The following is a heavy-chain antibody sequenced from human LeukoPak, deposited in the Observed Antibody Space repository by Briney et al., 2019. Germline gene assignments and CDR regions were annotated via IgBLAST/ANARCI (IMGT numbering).Heavy chain of an antibody. CDR3: ARQLSHAAYFGYFGP. Sequence: SETLSLTCTVSGGSISSNNYYWGWVRQPPGKGLEWIGSIYYSASAYHNPSLNSRLTISVDTSKNQVSLKLSSVTAADTAMYYCARQLSHAAYFGYFGPWGQGILVTVSS. D-gene: IGHD3-16*01. V-gene: IGHV4-39*01. J-gene: IGHJ5*02. CDR1: GGSISSNNYY. CDR2: IYYSASA.